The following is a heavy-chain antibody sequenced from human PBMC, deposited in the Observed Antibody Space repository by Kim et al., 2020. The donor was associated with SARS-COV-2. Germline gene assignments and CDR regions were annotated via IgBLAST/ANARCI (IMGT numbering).Heavy chain of an antibody. V-gene: IGHV3-23*01. CDR1: GFSFSTYD. J-gene: IGHJ4*02. Sequence: GGSLRLSCAASGFSFSTYDMSWVRQAPGKGLEWVSTFSGRGGNTYYADSVKGRFTISRDNSKNTLYLQMNSLRAEDTAVYYCAKLWGGYNLDYWGQGTLVSVSS. CDR2: FSGRGGNT. CDR3: AKLWGGYNLDY. D-gene: IGHD5-12*01.